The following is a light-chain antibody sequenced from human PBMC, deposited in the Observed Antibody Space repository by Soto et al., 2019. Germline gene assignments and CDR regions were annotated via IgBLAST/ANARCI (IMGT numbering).Light chain of an antibody. CDR1: SSDVGGYNY. Sequence: QSVLTQPAAVAGSPGQSITISCTGTSSDVGGYNYVSWYQHHPGKAPKLMIYDVSNRPSGVSNRFSGSKSGNTASLTISGLQPEDEADYYCSSYTTSNTRQIAVGTGTKVTVL. CDR3: SSYTTSNTRQIA. CDR2: DVS. J-gene: IGLJ1*01. V-gene: IGLV2-14*03.